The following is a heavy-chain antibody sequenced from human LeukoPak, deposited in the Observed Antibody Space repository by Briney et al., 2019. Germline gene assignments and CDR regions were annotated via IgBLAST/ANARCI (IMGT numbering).Heavy chain of an antibody. J-gene: IGHJ4*02. V-gene: IGHV3-30*03. CDR1: GFTFGSYG. D-gene: IGHD6-13*01. CDR3: ARDFACSRLDS. Sequence: PGGSLRLSCAASGFTFGSYGMHWVRQAPGKGLEWVAVISYDGSNKYYADSVKGRFTISRDNSKNTLYLQMNSLRAEDTALYYCARDFACSRLDSWGQGTLVTVSS. CDR2: ISYDGSNK.